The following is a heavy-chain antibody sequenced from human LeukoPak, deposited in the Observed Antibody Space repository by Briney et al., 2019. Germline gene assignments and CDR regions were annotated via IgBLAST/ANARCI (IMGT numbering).Heavy chain of an antibody. D-gene: IGHD5-18*01. CDR2: MNPISGNT. CDR3: ARGPPIRGYRYGYDNGYYYSYSMDV. V-gene: IGHV1-8*01. CDR1: GYTFTSYD. Sequence: ASVKVSCKASGYTFTSYDINWVRQATGQGLEWMGWMNPISGNTGHAQKFQGRVTMTRDTSISTAYMELSSLRSEDTAVYCCARGPPIRGYRYGYDNGYYYSYSMDVWGKGTTVTISS. J-gene: IGHJ6*03.